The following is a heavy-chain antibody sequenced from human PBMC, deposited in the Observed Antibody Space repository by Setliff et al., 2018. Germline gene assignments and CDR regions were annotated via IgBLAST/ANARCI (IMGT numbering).Heavy chain of an antibody. CDR3: ARDSRGLVPAAIEGSYYYYGMDV. J-gene: IGHJ6*02. Sequence: SVKVSCKASGGTFSSYAISWVRQAPRQGLEWMGGIIPIFGTANYAQKFQGRVTITADESTGTAYMELSSLRSEDTAVYYCARDSRGLVPAAIEGSYYYYGMDVWGQGTTVTSP. V-gene: IGHV1-69*13. CDR1: GGTFSSYA. D-gene: IGHD2-2*02. CDR2: IIPIFGTA.